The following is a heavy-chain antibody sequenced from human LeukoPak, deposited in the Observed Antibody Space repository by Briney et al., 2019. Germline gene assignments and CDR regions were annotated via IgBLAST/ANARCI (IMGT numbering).Heavy chain of an antibody. CDR1: GFTVSSNY. D-gene: IGHD3-22*01. CDR3: ARDLGYYDSSGSQD. Sequence: GGSLRLSCAASGFTVSSNYMSWVRQAPGKGLEWVSVIYGGGTTYYADSVKGRSTISRDNSRNTLYPQMNSLRAEDTAVYYCARDLGYYDSSGSQDWGQGTLVTVSS. J-gene: IGHJ4*02. CDR2: IYGGGTT. V-gene: IGHV3-53*01.